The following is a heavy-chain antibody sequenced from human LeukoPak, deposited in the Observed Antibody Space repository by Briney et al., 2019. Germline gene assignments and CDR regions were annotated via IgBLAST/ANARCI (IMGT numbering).Heavy chain of an antibody. CDR3: ARQRRSSGWLTGGWFDP. D-gene: IGHD6-19*01. Sequence: PSETLSLTCAVYGGSFSGYYWSWIRQPPGKGLEWIGEINHSGSTNYNPSLKSRVTISVDTSKNQFSLKLSSVTAADTAVYYCARQRRSSGWLTGGWFDPWGQGTLVTVSS. CDR1: GGSFSGYY. CDR2: INHSGST. J-gene: IGHJ5*02. V-gene: IGHV4-34*01.